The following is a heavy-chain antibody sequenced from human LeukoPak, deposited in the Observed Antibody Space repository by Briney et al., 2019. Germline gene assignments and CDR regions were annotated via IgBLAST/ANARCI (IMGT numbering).Heavy chain of an antibody. Sequence: PGGSLRLSCAASGFTFSAYTMTWVRQTPGVGLEWVSSISSSSTYIYYADSVKGRFTISRDNTKNSLHLQMNSLRAEDTAVYYCARFQGAHYWGQGTLVTVSS. D-gene: IGHD4/OR15-4a*01. J-gene: IGHJ4*02. V-gene: IGHV3-21*01. CDR1: GFTFSAYT. CDR2: ISSSSTYI. CDR3: ARFQGAHY.